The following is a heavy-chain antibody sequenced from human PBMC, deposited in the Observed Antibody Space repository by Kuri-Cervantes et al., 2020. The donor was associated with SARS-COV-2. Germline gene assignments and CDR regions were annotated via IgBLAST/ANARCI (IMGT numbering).Heavy chain of an antibody. CDR2: ISYDGSNK. CDR3: ARLLYTSDYYPDY. V-gene: IGHV3-30*01. D-gene: IGHD3-22*01. Sequence: GGSLRLSCAASGFTFSSYAMHWVRQAPGKGLEWVAVISYDGSNKCYADSVKGRFTISRDNSKNTLYLQMNSLRAEDTAVYYCARLLYTSDYYPDYWGQGNLVTVSS. J-gene: IGHJ4*02. CDR1: GFTFSSYA.